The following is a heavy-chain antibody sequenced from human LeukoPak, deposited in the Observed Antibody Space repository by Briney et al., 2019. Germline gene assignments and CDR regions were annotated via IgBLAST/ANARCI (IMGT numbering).Heavy chain of an antibody. V-gene: IGHV4-4*09. J-gene: IGHJ4*02. Sequence: SETLSLTCTVSGGSISSYYWNWIRQPPGKGLEWIGYIYSSGSYTSGSTNYNPSLKSRVTISVDTSKNQFSLKLSSVTAADTAVYYCARLGSGWTYYFDYWGQGTLVTVSS. D-gene: IGHD6-19*01. CDR1: GGSISSYY. CDR3: ARLGSGWTYYFDY. CDR2: IYSSGSYTSGST.